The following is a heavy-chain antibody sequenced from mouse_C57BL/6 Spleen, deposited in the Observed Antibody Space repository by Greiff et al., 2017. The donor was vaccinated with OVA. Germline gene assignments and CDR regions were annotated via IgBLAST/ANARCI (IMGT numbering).Heavy chain of an antibody. CDR3: AIEIEGGYYGSSYYAMDY. CDR1: GYTFTSYW. J-gene: IGHJ4*01. D-gene: IGHD1-1*01. Sequence: QVQLQQPGAELVKPGASVKMSCKASGYTFTSYWITWVKQRPGQGLEWIGDIYPGSGSTNYNEKFKSKATLTVETSSSTAYMQLSSLTSEDSAVYYCAIEIEGGYYGSSYYAMDYWGQGTSVTVSS. CDR2: IYPGSGST. V-gene: IGHV1-55*01.